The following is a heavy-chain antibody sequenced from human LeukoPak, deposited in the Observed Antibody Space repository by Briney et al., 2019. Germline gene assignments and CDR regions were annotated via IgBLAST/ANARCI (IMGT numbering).Heavy chain of an antibody. V-gene: IGHV3-30-3*01. D-gene: IGHD3-22*01. J-gene: IGHJ3*02. CDR3: ARDYNDYYDSSGAFDI. CDR1: GFTFSSYA. CDR2: ISYDGSNK. Sequence: GGSLRLSCAVSGFTFSSYAMHWVRQAPGKGLEWVALISYDGSNKYYADSVKGRFTISRDNSKNTLYLQVNSVRAEDTAVYYCARDYNDYYDSSGAFDIWGQGTMVTVSS.